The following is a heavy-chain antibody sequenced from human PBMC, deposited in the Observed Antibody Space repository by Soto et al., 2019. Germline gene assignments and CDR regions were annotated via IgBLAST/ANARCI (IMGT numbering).Heavy chain of an antibody. CDR3: ARGAFTMLVANGYYYSLDV. D-gene: IGHD3-22*01. Sequence: QAQFVQSGAEVKKPAASVKVSCQASGYTFTSYVIHWVRQAPGQRLEWMGWINPGNGNTKYSQNFMGRATLTSDTSATTAYMEVGSLSPEDTALYCCARGAFTMLVANGYYYSLDVWDPGTTVSVSS. V-gene: IGHV1-3*01. CDR2: INPGNGNT. J-gene: IGHJ6*02. CDR1: GYTFTSYV.